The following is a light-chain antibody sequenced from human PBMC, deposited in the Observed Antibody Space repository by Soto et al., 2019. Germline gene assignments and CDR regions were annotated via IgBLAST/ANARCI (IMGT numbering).Light chain of an antibody. Sequence: DIQMTQSPSSLSASVGDRVTITCRASQSISSYLNWYQQKPGKAPKLLIYAASSLQSGVPSRFSGSGSGTDFTLTISSLQPEDFANYYCQQSYSTPRNTFGQGTKVDIK. V-gene: IGKV1-39*01. J-gene: IGKJ2*01. CDR1: QSISSY. CDR2: AAS. CDR3: QQSYSTPRNT.